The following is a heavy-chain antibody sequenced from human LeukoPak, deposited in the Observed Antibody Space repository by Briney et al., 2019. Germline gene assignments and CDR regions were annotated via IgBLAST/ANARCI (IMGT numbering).Heavy chain of an antibody. D-gene: IGHD6-13*01. CDR3: ARNGRRYSSSWYYFDC. Sequence: PSQTLSLTYTVSGASINSGSYYWRWICQHPGTRLHWIAYLYYSGSTYYNPSLKSRVTISVDTSKNQFSLKLSSVTAADTAVYYCARNGRRYSSSWYYFDCWGQGTLVTVSS. V-gene: IGHV4-31*03. J-gene: IGHJ4*02. CDR2: LYYSGST. CDR1: GASINSGSYY.